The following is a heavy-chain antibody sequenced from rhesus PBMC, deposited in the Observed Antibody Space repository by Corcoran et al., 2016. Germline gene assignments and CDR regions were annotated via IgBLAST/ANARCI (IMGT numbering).Heavy chain of an antibody. D-gene: IGHD6-31*01. CDR1: GASISSYW. Sequence: QVQLQESGPGLVKPSETLSLTCDVSGASISSYWWSWIRQPPGKGLEGIGYIYGSSTSPNYTPSLKSRVTISKDTSKNQFSLKLSSVTAADTAVYYCARGYSSGWKDYWGQGVLVTVSS. V-gene: IGHV4S10*01. CDR3: ARGYSSGWKDY. J-gene: IGHJ4*01. CDR2: IYGSSTSP.